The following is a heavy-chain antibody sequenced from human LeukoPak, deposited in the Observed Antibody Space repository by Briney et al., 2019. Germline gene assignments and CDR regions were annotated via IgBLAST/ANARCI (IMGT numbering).Heavy chain of an antibody. CDR3: ARDIAVAGTAFDY. D-gene: IGHD6-19*01. CDR1: GFTFSSYS. V-gene: IGHV3-21*01. J-gene: IGHJ4*02. Sequence: GGSLRLSCAASGFTFSSYSMNWVRQAPGKGLEWVSSISSSSSYIYYSDSVKGRFTISRDNAKNSLYLQMNSLRAEDTAVYYCARDIAVAGTAFDYWGQGTLVTVSS. CDR2: ISSSSSYI.